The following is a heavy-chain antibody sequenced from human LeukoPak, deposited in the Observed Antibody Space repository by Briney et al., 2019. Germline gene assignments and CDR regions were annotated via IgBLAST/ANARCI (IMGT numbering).Heavy chain of an antibody. D-gene: IGHD3-16*01. CDR3: AGDHVPGPFGGVTPLDY. Sequence: GGSLRLSCAASGFTFSSYWMSWVRQAPGKGLEWVANIKQDGSEKYYVDSVKGRFTISRDNAKNSLYLQMNSLRAEDTAVYYCAGDHVPGPFGGVTPLDYWGQGTLVTVSS. CDR2: IKQDGSEK. J-gene: IGHJ4*02. CDR1: GFTFSSYW. V-gene: IGHV3-7*01.